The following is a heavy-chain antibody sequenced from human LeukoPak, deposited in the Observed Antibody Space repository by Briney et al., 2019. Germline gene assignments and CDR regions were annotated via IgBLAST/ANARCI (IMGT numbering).Heavy chain of an antibody. CDR3: ARGHYYGSGYYYYGMDV. CDR1: GYTLTGYY. V-gene: IGHV1-2*02. D-gene: IGHD3-10*01. J-gene: IGHJ6*02. CDR2: INPNSGGT. Sequence: ASVKVSCKASGYTLTGYYMHWVRQAPGQGLEWMGWINPNSGGTSYAQKFQGRVTMTRDTSISTAYMELSRLRSDDTAVYYCARGHYYGSGYYYYGMDVWGQGTTVTVSS.